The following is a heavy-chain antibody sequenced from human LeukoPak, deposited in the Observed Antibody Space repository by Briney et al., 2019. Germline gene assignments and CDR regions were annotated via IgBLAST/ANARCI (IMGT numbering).Heavy chain of an antibody. CDR2: INPNSGGT. J-gene: IGHJ4*02. Sequence: ASVKVSCKASGYTFTGYYMYWVRQAPGQGLEWMGWINPNSGGTNYAQKFQGRVTMTRDTSISTAYMELSRLRSDDTAVYYCARGPNYYDSSGYYSPKTDYWGQGTLVTVSS. CDR3: ARGPNYYDSSGYYSPKTDY. D-gene: IGHD3-22*01. CDR1: GYTFTGYY. V-gene: IGHV1-2*02.